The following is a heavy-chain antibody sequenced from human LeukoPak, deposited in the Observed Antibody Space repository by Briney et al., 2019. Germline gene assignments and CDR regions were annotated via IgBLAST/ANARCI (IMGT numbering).Heavy chain of an antibody. CDR1: VYTFTSYG. Sequence: ASVNVSCKASVYTFTSYGISWVRQAPGQGLEWMGWISAYNGNTNYAQKLQGRVTMTTDTSTSTAYMELRSLRSDDTGVYYCASGCYSSGCPDYWGQGTLVTVSS. J-gene: IGHJ4*02. CDR2: ISAYNGNT. CDR3: ASGCYSSGCPDY. D-gene: IGHD6-19*01. V-gene: IGHV1-18*01.